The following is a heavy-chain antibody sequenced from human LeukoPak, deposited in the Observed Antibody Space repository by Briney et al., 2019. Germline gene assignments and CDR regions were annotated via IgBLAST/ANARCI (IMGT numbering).Heavy chain of an antibody. CDR3: AREVVTVRYFDL. J-gene: IGHJ2*01. CDR1: GGSISNYY. V-gene: IGHV4-59*01. Sequence: SETLSLTCTFSGGSISNYYWMWIRQPPGKGLEWVGYIYYSGSTNYNPSLKSRVTISVDTSKNQFSLKLSSVTAADTAVYYCAREVVTVRYFDLWGRGTLVTVSS. D-gene: IGHD4-23*01. CDR2: IYYSGST.